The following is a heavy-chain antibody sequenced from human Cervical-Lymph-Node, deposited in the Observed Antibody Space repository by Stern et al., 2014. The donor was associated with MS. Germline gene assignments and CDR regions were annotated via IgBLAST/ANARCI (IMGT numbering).Heavy chain of an antibody. CDR2: ISAYNGNT. CDR3: ARDSLGHLKRDIVVVTALDP. V-gene: IGHV1-18*04. Sequence: QVQLMQSGAEVKKPGASVKVSCKASGYTFTSYGISWVRQAPGQGLEWMGWISAYNGNTNYAQKLQGRVTMTTDTSTSTAYMELRSLRSDDTAVYYCARDSLGHLKRDIVVVTALDPWGQGTLVTVSS. D-gene: IGHD2-21*02. CDR1: GYTFTSYG. J-gene: IGHJ5*02.